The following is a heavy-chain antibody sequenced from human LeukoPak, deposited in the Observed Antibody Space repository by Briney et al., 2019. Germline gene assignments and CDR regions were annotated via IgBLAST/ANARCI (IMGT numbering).Heavy chain of an antibody. D-gene: IGHD1-26*01. V-gene: IGHV3-23*01. CDR2: ISPSGDTA. CDR3: AKREAPYFFDY. CDR1: GFTFSGYA. Sequence: PGGSLRLSCAASGFTFSGYAMSWVRQAPGKGLEWVSRISPSGDTAYYASSVKGRFTISRDNSKNTLYLQMNSLRAEDTAVYYCAKREAPYFFDYWGQGTLVTVSS. J-gene: IGHJ4*02.